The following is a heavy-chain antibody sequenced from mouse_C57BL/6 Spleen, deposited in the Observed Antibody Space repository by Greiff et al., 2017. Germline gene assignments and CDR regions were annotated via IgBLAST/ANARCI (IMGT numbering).Heavy chain of an antibody. CDR1: GYSFTSYY. J-gene: IGHJ2*01. CDR3: PYGSSPYYFDY. CDR2: IYPGSGNT. Sequence: QLQLQQSGPELVKPGASVKISCKASGYSFTSYYIHWVKQRPGQGLEWIGWIYPGSGNTKYNEKFKGKATLTADTSSSTAYMQLSSLTSEDSAVYYCPYGSSPYYFDYWGQGTTLTVSS. V-gene: IGHV1-66*01. D-gene: IGHD1-1*01.